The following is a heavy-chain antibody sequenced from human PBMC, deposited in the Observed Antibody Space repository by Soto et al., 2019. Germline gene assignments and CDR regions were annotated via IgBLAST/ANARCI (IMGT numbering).Heavy chain of an antibody. Sequence: QVQLQVSGPGLVKPSATLSLSCTVSTGSSDSFYWSWIRQPPGKGLEWIGYFFYTGSTNHNPSLKGRVTISLDMSSSQFSLSMTSVTDADTAMYYCARSRDGYNLNPIDQWGQGLLVTVSS. V-gene: IGHV4-59*01. CDR3: ARSRDGYNLNPIDQ. CDR1: TGSSDSFY. J-gene: IGHJ4*02. D-gene: IGHD5-12*01. CDR2: FFYTGST.